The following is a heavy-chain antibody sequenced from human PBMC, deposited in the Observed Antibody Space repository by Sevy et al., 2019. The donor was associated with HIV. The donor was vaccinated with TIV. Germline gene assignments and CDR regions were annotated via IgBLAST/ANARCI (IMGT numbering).Heavy chain of an antibody. CDR3: ASGRYSGSFEYYFDY. CDR1: GGSISGYY. Sequence: SETLSLTCTVSGGSISGYYWSWIRQPPGKGLDWIGYVYSSGSTSYNPSLKTRVTISVDTSKNQFSLRLSSVTAAETAMYYCASGRYSGSFEYYFDYWGQGTLVTVSS. CDR2: VYSSGST. J-gene: IGHJ4*02. V-gene: IGHV4-59*13. D-gene: IGHD1-26*01.